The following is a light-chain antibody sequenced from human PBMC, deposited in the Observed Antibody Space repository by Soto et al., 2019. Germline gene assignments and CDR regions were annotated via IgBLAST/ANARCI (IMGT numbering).Light chain of an antibody. CDR3: QQYNSWPRT. Sequence: IVMTRSPATVSVSPGVRATLSCRASQRVSSDLAWYHQKPGQAPRLLVYGASTRATGVPARFSGSGSGTEFTLIISSLQSEDFAVYYGQQYNSWPRTFCQGTKVDIK. CDR1: QRVSSD. V-gene: IGKV3-15*01. CDR2: GAS. J-gene: IGKJ1*01.